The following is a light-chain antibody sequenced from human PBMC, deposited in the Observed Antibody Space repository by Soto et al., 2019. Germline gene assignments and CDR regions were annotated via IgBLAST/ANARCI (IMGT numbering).Light chain of an antibody. J-gene: IGLJ1*01. Sequence: QSALTQPAFVSGSPGQSITISFTGTSSDVGGYNYVSWYQHPPGKAPKLMISEVSNRPSGVSNRFSGSKSGNTASLTISGLQAEDEADYYCSSYTSTSTRVFGTGTKVPVL. CDR1: SSDVGGYNY. CDR2: EVS. CDR3: SSYTSTSTRV. V-gene: IGLV2-14*01.